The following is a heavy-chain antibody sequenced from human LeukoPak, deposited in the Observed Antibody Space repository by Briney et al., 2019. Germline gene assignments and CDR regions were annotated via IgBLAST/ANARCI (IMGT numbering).Heavy chain of an antibody. CDR3: ARDIHDSSGYYFDY. V-gene: IGHV1-58*01. CDR2: IVVGSGNT. CDR1: GFTFTSSA. J-gene: IGHJ4*02. D-gene: IGHD3-22*01. Sequence: GASVKVSCTASGFTFTSSAVQWVRQARGQRLEWIGWIVVGSGNTNYAQKIQERVTITRDMSTSTAYLELSSLRSEDTAVYYCARDIHDSSGYYFDYWGQGTLVTVSS.